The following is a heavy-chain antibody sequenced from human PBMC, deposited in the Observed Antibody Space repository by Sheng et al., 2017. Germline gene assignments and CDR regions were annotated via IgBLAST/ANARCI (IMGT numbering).Heavy chain of an antibody. Sequence: QVQLVQSGAEVKKPGSSVKVSCKASGGTFSSYAISWVRQAPGQGLEWMGGIIPIFGTANYAQKFQGRVTITADESTSTAYMELSSLRSEDTAVYYCAREDRRITIFGVDHCMDVWGQGTTVTVSS. CDR1: GGTFSSYA. J-gene: IGHJ6*02. D-gene: IGHD3-3*01. CDR3: AREDRRITIFGVDHCMDV. V-gene: IGHV1-69*13. CDR2: IIPIFGTA.